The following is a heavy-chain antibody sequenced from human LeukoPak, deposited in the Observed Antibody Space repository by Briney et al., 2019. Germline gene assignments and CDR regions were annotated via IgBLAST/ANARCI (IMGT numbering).Heavy chain of an antibody. CDR3: AKDVGPAVAGFDY. CDR2: ISYDGSNK. D-gene: IGHD6-19*01. V-gene: IGHV3-30*18. Sequence: GGSLRLSCAASGLTFSSYGMHWVRQAPGKGLEWVAVISYDGSNKYYADSVKGRFTISRDNSKNTLYLQMNSLRAEDTAVYYCAKDVGPAVAGFDYWGQGTLVTVSS. J-gene: IGHJ4*02. CDR1: GLTFSSYG.